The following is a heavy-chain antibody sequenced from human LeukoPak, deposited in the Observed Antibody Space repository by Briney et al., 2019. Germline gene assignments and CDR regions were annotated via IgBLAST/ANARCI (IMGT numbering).Heavy chain of an antibody. CDR1: GFTFSSYG. V-gene: IGHV3-30*02. Sequence: PGGSLRLSCAASGFTFSSYGMHWVRQAPGKGLEWVAFIRYDGSNKYYADSVKGRFTISRDNSKNTLYLQMNSMRAEDTAVYYCAKQLDYYGSGSPNRHYYYYYMDVWGKGTTVTISS. CDR3: AKQLDYYGSGSPNRHYYYYYMDV. CDR2: IRYDGSNK. D-gene: IGHD3-10*01. J-gene: IGHJ6*03.